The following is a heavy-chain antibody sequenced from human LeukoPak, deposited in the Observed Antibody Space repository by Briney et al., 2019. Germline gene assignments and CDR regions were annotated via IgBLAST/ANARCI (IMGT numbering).Heavy chain of an antibody. D-gene: IGHD3-9*01. Sequence: GGSLRLSCAASGFTFSSYAMHWVRQAPGKGLEWVAVISYDGSNKYYADSVKGRFTISRDNSKNTLYLQMNSLRAEDTAVYYCARDGHRLLRYFDWENNWFDPWGQGTLVTVSS. J-gene: IGHJ5*02. CDR2: ISYDGSNK. CDR3: ARDGHRLLRYFDWENNWFDP. CDR1: GFTFSSYA. V-gene: IGHV3-30*01.